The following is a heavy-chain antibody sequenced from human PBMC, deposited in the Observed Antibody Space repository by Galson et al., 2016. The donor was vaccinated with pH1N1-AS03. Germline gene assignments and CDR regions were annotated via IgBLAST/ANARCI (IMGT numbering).Heavy chain of an antibody. D-gene: IGHD2/OR15-2a*01. CDR3: ALPNSGGNAFEI. J-gene: IGHJ3*02. V-gene: IGHV2-5*02. CDR1: GVSVTSSGVG. CDR2: VYWDETR. Sequence: PAPVKPTQTLTLTCSVSGVSVTSSGVGVGWFRQPPGKALEWLALVYWDETRRYSPSLKNRLTITKDSSKNQVVLTVTSVDPMDIATYFCALPNSGGNAFEIWGPGTMVTVSS.